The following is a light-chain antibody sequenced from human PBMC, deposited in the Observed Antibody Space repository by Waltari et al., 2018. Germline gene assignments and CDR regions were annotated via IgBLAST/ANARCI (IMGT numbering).Light chain of an antibody. Sequence: QAGLTQPPSVSLGLGQTATLTCTGNSSNVGHRGPTWLQQHQGHPPKLLSYRNNNRPSGISERFSAFRSGNTASLTITGLQAEDEADYYGSAWDSSVSAWVFGGGTSLTVL. CDR3: SAWDSSVSAWV. CDR2: RNN. V-gene: IGLV10-54*04. CDR1: SSNVGHRG. J-gene: IGLJ3*02.